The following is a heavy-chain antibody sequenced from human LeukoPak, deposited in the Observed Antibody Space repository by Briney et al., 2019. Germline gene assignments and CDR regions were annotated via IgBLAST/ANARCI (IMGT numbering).Heavy chain of an antibody. J-gene: IGHJ4*02. CDR1: GFTFSSYS. V-gene: IGHV3-23*01. CDR2: ISGSGGST. D-gene: IGHD4-17*01. Sequence: PGGSLRLSCAAPGFTFSSYSMSWVRQAPGKGLEWVSAISGSGGSTYYADSVKGRFTISRDNSKNTLYLQMNSLRAEDTAVYYCAKCPFYGDYSYFDYWGQGTLVTVSS. CDR3: AKCPFYGDYSYFDY.